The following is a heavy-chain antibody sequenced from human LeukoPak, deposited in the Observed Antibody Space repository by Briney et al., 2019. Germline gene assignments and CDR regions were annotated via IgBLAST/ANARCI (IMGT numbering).Heavy chain of an antibody. CDR1: GFTLSSYA. CDR2: ISSSGDTT. CDR3: ASWEWELK. Sequence: GGSLRLSCAASGFTLSSYALSWVRQAPGKGLEWVSGISSSGDTTYYADSAKGRFTISRYNSKNTLYLQMNSLRAEDTSVYYCASWEWELKWGQGTLVTVPS. J-gene: IGHJ4*02. D-gene: IGHD1-26*01. V-gene: IGHV3-23*01.